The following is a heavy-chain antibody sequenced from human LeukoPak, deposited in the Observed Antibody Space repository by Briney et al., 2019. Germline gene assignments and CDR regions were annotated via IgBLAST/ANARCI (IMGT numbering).Heavy chain of an antibody. CDR3: ASGSYFYFDY. J-gene: IGHJ4*02. CDR1: GGSISSGGYY. CDR2: IYYSGST. D-gene: IGHD1-26*01. V-gene: IGHV4-31*03. Sequence: ASETLSLTCTVSGGSISSGGYYWSWIRQHPGKGLEWIGYIYYSGSTYYNPSLKSRVTISVDTSKNQFSLKLSSVTAADTAVYYCASGSYFYFDYWGQGTLVTVSS.